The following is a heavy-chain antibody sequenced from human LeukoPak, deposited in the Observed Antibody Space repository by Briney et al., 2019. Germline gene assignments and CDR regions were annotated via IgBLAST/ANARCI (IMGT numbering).Heavy chain of an antibody. Sequence: PGGSLRLSCAASEFTFNDYAMHWVRQAPGKGLEWVSLISGDGGSTYYADSVKGRFTISRDNSKNSRYLQMNSLRTEDTALYYCAKDPATRDGHGAWFDPWGQGTLVTVSS. CDR1: EFTFNDYA. V-gene: IGHV3-43*02. J-gene: IGHJ5*02. D-gene: IGHD5-24*01. CDR3: AKDPATRDGHGAWFDP. CDR2: ISGDGGST.